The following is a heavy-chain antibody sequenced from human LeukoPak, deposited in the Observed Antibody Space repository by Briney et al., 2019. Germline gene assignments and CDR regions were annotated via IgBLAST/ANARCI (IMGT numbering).Heavy chain of an antibody. CDR1: GFTFSSYA. D-gene: IGHD5/OR15-5a*01. J-gene: IGHJ2*01. CDR2: ISYDGSNK. V-gene: IGHV3-30*04. CDR3: ARARVYTWYFDL. Sequence: PGGSLRLSCAASGFTFSSYAMHWVRQAPGKGLEWVAVISYDGSNKYYADSVKGRFTISRDNSKNTLYLQMNSLRAEDTAVYYCARARVYTWYFDLWGCGTLVTVSS.